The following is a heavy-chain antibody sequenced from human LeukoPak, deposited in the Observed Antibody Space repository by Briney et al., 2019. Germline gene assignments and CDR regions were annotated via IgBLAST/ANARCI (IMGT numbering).Heavy chain of an antibody. V-gene: IGHV3-23*01. J-gene: IGHJ4*02. CDR1: GFTFSSYA. CDR2: ISGSGGST. D-gene: IGHD2-2*02. Sequence: GRSLRLSCAASGFTFSSYAMSWVRQAPGKGLEWVSAISGSGGSTYYADSVKGRFTISRDNSKNTLYLQMYSLRAEDTAVYYCAKDTGRAAIGDYWGQGTLVTVSS. CDR3: AKDTGRAAIGDY.